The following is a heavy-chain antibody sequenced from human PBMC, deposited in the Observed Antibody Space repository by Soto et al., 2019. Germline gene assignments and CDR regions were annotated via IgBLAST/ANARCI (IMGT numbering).Heavy chain of an antibody. V-gene: IGHV3-23*01. CDR2: INDRGTDT. CDR3: ARRGTAMDV. J-gene: IGHJ6*02. D-gene: IGHD1-1*01. Sequence: EVQLSESGGDLVQPGGSLRLSCAASGFTFSSYAMRWVRQAPGKGLQWVSSINDRGTDTYYADSVKGRFTISRDNSKNTVYLQMNSLRAEDTAVYYCARRGTAMDVWGQGTTVIVSS. CDR1: GFTFSSYA.